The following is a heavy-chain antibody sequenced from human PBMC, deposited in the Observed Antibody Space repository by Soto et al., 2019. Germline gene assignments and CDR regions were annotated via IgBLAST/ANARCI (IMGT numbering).Heavy chain of an antibody. CDR2: FDPEDGET. Sequence: ASVKLSCKVSGYTLTELSRHWVRQAPGKGLEWMGGFDPEDGETIYAQKFQGRVTMTEDTSTDTAYMELSSLRSEDTAVYYCATGYCISTSCPRYYYGMDVWGQGTTVTVSS. J-gene: IGHJ6*02. D-gene: IGHD2-2*01. CDR1: GYTLTELS. CDR3: ATGYCISTSCPRYYYGMDV. V-gene: IGHV1-24*01.